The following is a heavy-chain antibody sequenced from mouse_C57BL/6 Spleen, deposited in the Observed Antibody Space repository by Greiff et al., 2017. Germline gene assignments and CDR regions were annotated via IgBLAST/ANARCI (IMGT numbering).Heavy chain of an antibody. D-gene: IGHD1-1*02. CDR2: ISGGGGNT. Sequence: EVKLMESGGGLVKPGGSLKLSCAASGFTFSSYTMSWVRQTPEKRLGWVATISGGGGNTYYPARVKGRFTISRDNARNTLYLQMSSMWAEDTALYYGARHGDDGGSSFDYWGQGTTLTVSA. CDR3: ARHGDDGGSSFDY. V-gene: IGHV5-9*01. CDR1: GFTFSSYT. J-gene: IGHJ2*01.